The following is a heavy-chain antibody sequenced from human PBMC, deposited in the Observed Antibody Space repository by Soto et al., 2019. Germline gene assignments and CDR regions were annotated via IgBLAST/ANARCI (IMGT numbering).Heavy chain of an antibody. CDR2: IIPILGIA. V-gene: IGHV1-69*04. Sequence: EASVKVSCKASGGTFSSYTISWVRQAPGQGLEWMGRIIPILGIANYAQKFQGRVTITADKSTSTAYMELSSLRSEDTAVYYCARDSSDYGSGSYYNAYYYYGMDVWG. J-gene: IGHJ6*02. CDR3: ARDSSDYGSGSYYNAYYYYGMDV. CDR1: GGTFSSYT. D-gene: IGHD3-10*01.